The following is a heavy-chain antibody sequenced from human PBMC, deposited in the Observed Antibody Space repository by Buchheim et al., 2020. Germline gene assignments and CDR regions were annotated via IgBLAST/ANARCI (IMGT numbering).Heavy chain of an antibody. CDR2: INQDESEN. V-gene: IGHV3-7*01. CDR3: AKSSVVTGIDAFDI. D-gene: IGHD4-23*01. Sequence: EVQLVESGEGLVQPGGSLRLSCAASGFIFTKYWMTWVRQAPGKGLEWVANINQDESENYYVDSVKGRFTISRDNAKNSLYLQMSSLTAEDTAVYYCAKSSVVTGIDAFDIWGQGT. J-gene: IGHJ3*02. CDR1: GFIFTKYW.